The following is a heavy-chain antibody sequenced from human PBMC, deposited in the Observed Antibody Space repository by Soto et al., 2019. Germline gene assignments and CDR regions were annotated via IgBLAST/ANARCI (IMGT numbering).Heavy chain of an antibody. CDR1: GGSFSGYY. CDR2: INHSGST. CDR3: ASFSGIAVDYDYGMDV. V-gene: IGHV4-34*01. D-gene: IGHD6-19*01. Sequence: QVQLQQWGAGLLKPSETLSLTCAVYGGSFSGYYWSWIRQPPGKGLEWIGEINHSGSTNYNPSLKSRVTISVDKAKNQFSLKLSSVTAADTAVYYCASFSGIAVDYDYGMDVWGQGTTVTVSS. J-gene: IGHJ6*02.